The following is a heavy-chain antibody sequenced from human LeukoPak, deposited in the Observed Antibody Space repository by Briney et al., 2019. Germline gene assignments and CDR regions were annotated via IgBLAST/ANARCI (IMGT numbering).Heavy chain of an antibody. CDR3: ARNYQGLS. CDR2: ISSSGSGGNT. J-gene: IGHJ5*02. Sequence: GGSLRLSCAASGVTLSSYAMSWARQAPGKGLEWVSGISSSGSGGNTYYGDSVKGRFTISRDNSKNTLFLQMNSLSADDTAVYYCARNYQGLSWGQGTLVTVSS. CDR1: GVTLSSYA. V-gene: IGHV3-23*01. D-gene: IGHD1-7*01.